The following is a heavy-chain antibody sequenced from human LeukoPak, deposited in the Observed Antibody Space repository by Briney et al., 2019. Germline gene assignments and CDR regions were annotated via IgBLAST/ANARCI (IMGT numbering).Heavy chain of an antibody. CDR3: ARDSEAYYYDSSGYFSFDY. CDR1: GGSISSYY. CDR2: IYTSGST. Sequence: PSETLSLTCTVSGGSISSYYWSWIRQPAGKGLEWIGRIYTSGSTDYNPSLTSRVTMSVDTSKNQFSLKLSSVTAADTAVYYCARDSEAYYYDSSGYFSFDYWGQGTLVTVSS. D-gene: IGHD3-22*01. J-gene: IGHJ4*02. V-gene: IGHV4-4*07.